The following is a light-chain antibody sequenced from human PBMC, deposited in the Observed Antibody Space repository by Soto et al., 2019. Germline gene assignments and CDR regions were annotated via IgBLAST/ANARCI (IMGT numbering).Light chain of an antibody. CDR2: DAS. V-gene: IGKV3-11*01. CDR3: QQRANWLT. J-gene: IGKJ4*01. CDR1: QSIGRY. Sequence: EIVLTQSPATLSLSPGERVTLSCRASQSIGRYLAWYQHIPGQAPRLLIYDASNRATGIPARFSGSGSGTDFTRTISSLEPEDFADYYCQQRANWLTFGGGTKVEIK.